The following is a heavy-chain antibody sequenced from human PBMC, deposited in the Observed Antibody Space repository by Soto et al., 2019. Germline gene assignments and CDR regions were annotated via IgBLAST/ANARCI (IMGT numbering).Heavy chain of an antibody. CDR1: GGTFSTYA. Sequence: QVQLVQSGAEVKEPGSSVKVSCRASGGTFSTYAVSWVRQAPGQGPEWMGRIIPVLCTTNYAQRFQGRITIIADKSTSSAYMELSSLRSEDTAIYYCARDLAGDSSGEFDSWGQGTLVTFSS. V-gene: IGHV1-69*08. CDR2: IIPVLCTT. CDR3: ARDLAGDSSGEFDS. D-gene: IGHD6-19*01. J-gene: IGHJ4*02.